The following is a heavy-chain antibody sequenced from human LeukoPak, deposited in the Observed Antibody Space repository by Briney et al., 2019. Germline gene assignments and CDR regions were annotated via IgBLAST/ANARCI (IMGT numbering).Heavy chain of an antibody. CDR3: ARDRDDGGFEY. Sequence: GGALRLSCAASGFTFSNYWMSWVRQAPEKGLKWVTNIKQDGSGKQYVDSMKGRFTISRDNAKNSLYLQMNSLRAEDTAVYYCARDRDDGGFEYWGQGTLVSVSS. J-gene: IGHJ4*02. CDR1: GFTFSNYW. CDR2: IKQDGSGK. D-gene: IGHD4-23*01. V-gene: IGHV3-7*01.